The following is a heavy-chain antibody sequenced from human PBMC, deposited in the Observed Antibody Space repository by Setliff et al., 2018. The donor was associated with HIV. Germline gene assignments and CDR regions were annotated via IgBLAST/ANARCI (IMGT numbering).Heavy chain of an antibody. J-gene: IGHJ4*02. Sequence: ASVKVSCKAAGGTFSGHAINWVRQAPGQGLEWMGWINPNSADTIYAQKFQGRVTMTRDTSISTAYMDLSRLRSDDTAVYYCATLDYWGQGTLVTVS. CDR1: GGTFSGHA. CDR2: INPNSADT. CDR3: ATLDY. V-gene: IGHV1-2*02.